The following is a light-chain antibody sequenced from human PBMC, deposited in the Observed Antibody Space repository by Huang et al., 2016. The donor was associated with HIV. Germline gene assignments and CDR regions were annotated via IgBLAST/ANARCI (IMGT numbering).Light chain of an antibody. J-gene: IGKJ1*01. CDR3: QQYYNNPPAWT. CDR2: LAT. CDR1: QSVLHSSNNKNY. V-gene: IGKV4-1*01. Sequence: DIVMTQSPDSLTVSLGERATINCKSSQSVLHSSNNKNYLAWYQHKPGQPPKLLIYLATTRESGVPDRVSGSGSGTQFTLTISSLQAEDVAVYYCQQYYNNPPAWTFGQGTKVEI.